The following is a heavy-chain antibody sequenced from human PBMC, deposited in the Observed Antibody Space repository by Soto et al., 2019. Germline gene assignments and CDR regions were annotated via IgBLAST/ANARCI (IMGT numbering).Heavy chain of an antibody. D-gene: IGHD5-18*01. Sequence: GGSLRLSCAASGFTFSSYEMNWVRQAPGKGLEWVSYISSSGSTIFYADSVKGRFTISRDNAKNSLYLQMNSLRADDTAVYYCATVPRAGYSYGSAYYYYYGMDVWGQGTTVTVSS. CDR3: ATVPRAGYSYGSAYYYYYGMDV. V-gene: IGHV3-48*03. CDR1: GFTFSSYE. CDR2: ISSSGSTI. J-gene: IGHJ6*02.